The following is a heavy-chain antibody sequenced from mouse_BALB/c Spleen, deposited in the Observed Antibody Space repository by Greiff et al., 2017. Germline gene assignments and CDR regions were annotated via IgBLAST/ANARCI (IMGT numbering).Heavy chain of an antibody. V-gene: IGHV1-69*02. D-gene: IGHD3-1*01. CDR2: IYPSDSYT. CDR3: TRWRGYGMDY. Sequence: QVQLQQPGAELVRPGASVKLSCKASGYTFTSYWINWVKQRPGQGLEWIGNIYPSDSYTNYNQKFKDKATLTVDKSSSTAYMQLSSPTSEDSAVYYCTRWRGYGMDYWGQGTSVTVSS. J-gene: IGHJ4*01. CDR1: GYTFTSYW.